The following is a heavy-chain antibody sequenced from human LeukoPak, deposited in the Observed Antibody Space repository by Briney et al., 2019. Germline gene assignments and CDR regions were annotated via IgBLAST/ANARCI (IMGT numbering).Heavy chain of an antibody. J-gene: IGHJ5*02. CDR1: GYSISSGYF. V-gene: IGHV4-38-2*02. CDR3: ARAEYSGSYWFDP. CDR2: IYHSGST. D-gene: IGHD1-26*01. Sequence: SETLSLTCTVSGYSISSGYFWGWIRQPPGKGLEWIGTIYHSGSTYYNASLESRVTISVDTSKNQFSLTLTSVTAADTAVYFCARAEYSGSYWFDPWGQGTLVTVSS.